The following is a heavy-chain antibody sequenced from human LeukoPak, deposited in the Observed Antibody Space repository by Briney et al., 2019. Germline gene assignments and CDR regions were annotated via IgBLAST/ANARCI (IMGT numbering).Heavy chain of an antibody. CDR3: ARGSGIAVAGTNHWFDP. V-gene: IGHV4-38-2*01. Sequence: TSETLSLTCAVSGYSIGSGYYWGWIRQPPGKGLEWIGSIYHSGSTYYNPSLKSRVTISVDTSKNQFSLKLSSVTAADTAVYYCARGSGIAVAGTNHWFDPWGQGTLVTVSS. D-gene: IGHD6-19*01. CDR1: GYSIGSGYY. CDR2: IYHSGST. J-gene: IGHJ5*02.